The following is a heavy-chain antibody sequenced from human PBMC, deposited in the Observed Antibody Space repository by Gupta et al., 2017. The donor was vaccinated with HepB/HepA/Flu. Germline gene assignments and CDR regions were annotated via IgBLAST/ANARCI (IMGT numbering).Heavy chain of an antibody. CDR2: TSYDGSNK. CDR1: GFTFSGFA. D-gene: IGHD3-10*01. J-gene: IGHJ6*02. V-gene: IGHV3-30-3*01. CDR3: ARVIRGTMLRGVKGGMDV. Sequence: QVQLVESGGGVVQPGRSLRLSCAASGFTFSGFAMHWVRQAPGKGLEWVAVTSYDGSNKYYADSVKGRFTISRDNFKNILYVQMNSLRVEDTAVYYCARVIRGTMLRGVKGGMDVWGQGTMVTVSS.